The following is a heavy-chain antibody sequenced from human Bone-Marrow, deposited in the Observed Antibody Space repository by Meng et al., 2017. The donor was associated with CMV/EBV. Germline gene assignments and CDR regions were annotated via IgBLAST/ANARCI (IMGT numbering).Heavy chain of an antibody. J-gene: IGHJ4*02. Sequence: SETLSLTCAVYGGSFSGYYWTWIRQPPGKGLEWIGEINHSGSTHYNPSLKSRVTISVDTSKNQFSLKLSSVTAADTAVYYCARVPAFWGNSGYLWGQGTLVTVYS. D-gene: IGHD5-12*01. CDR3: ARVPAFWGNSGYL. V-gene: IGHV4-34*01. CDR1: GGSFSGYY. CDR2: INHSGST.